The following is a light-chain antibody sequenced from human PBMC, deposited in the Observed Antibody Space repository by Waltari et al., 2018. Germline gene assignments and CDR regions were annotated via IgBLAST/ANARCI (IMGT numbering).Light chain of an antibody. CDR1: QSVSSY. CDR2: DAS. Sequence: EIVLTQSPATLSLSPVERATLPCRASQSVSSYLAWYQQKPGQAPRLLIYDASNRATGIPARFSGSGSGTDFTLTISSLEPEDFAVYYCQQRSNWSLTFGGGTKVEIK. J-gene: IGKJ4*01. CDR3: QQRSNWSLT. V-gene: IGKV3-11*01.